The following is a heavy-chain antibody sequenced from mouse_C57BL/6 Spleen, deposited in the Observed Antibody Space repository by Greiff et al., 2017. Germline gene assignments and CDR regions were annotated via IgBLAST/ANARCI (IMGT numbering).Heavy chain of an antibody. J-gene: IGHJ1*03. CDR3: ARGGYYGTTSYFDV. Sequence: LKESGPELVKPGASVKISCKASGYSFTGYYMNWVKQSPEKSLEWIGEINPSTGGTTYNQKFKAKATLTVDKYSSTAYMQLKSLTSEDSAVYYCARGGYYGTTSYFDVWGTGATVTVSS. CDR2: INPSTGGT. V-gene: IGHV1-42*01. CDR1: GYSFTGYY. D-gene: IGHD1-1*01.